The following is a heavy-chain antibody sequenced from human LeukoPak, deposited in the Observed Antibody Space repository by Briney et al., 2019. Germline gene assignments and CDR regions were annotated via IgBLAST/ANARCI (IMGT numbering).Heavy chain of an antibody. V-gene: IGHV3-23*01. D-gene: IGHD5-12*01. CDR2: IGDSGVRT. CDR3: ARDASIIVATSIGYFDY. J-gene: IGHJ4*02. Sequence: PGGSLRLSCAVSGFTFSSYGMNWVRQAPGRGLEWVSGIGDSGVRTYYADSVKGRFTVSRDNSKNTLHLQMYSLRAEDTAVYYCARDASIIVATSIGYFDYWGQGTLVTVSS. CDR1: GFTFSSYG.